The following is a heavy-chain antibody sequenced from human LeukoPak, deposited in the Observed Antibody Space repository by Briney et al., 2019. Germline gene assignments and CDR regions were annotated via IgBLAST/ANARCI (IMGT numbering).Heavy chain of an antibody. V-gene: IGHV1-46*01. CDR1: GYTFTSYY. CDR3: ARKLLIVGDTGAFDI. Sequence: GASVKVSCKASGYTFTSYYMHWVRQAPGQGLEWMGIINPSGGSTSYAQKFQGRVTITRDTSASTAYMELSSLRSEDTAVYYCARKLLIVGDTGAFDIWGQGTMVTVSS. J-gene: IGHJ3*02. CDR2: INPSGGST. D-gene: IGHD1-26*01.